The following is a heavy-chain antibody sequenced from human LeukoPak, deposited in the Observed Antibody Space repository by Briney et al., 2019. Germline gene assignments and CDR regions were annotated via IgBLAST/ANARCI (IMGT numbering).Heavy chain of an antibody. CDR2: ISAYNGNT. J-gene: IGHJ6*03. Sequence: ASVKVSCKASGYTFTSYGISWVRQAPGQGLEWMGWISAYNGNTNYAQKLQGRVTMTTDTSTSTAYMELRSLRSDDTVVYYCARDEAYYYGSGSYEGYYYYYYMDVWGKGTTVTISS. CDR1: GYTFTSYG. CDR3: ARDEAYYYGSGSYEGYYYYYYMDV. V-gene: IGHV1-18*01. D-gene: IGHD3-10*01.